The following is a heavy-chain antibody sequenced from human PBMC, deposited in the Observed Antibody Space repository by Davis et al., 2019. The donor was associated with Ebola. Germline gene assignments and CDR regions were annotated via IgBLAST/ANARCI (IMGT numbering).Heavy chain of an antibody. J-gene: IGHJ4*02. D-gene: IGHD5-12*01. CDR1: GGSISSGGYS. V-gene: IGHV4-30-2*01. CDR3: ARGRVGYSGYGRAGLPDY. Sequence: PSETLSLTCTVSGGSISSGGYSWSWIRQPPGKGLEWIGYIYHSGSTYYNPSLKSRVTISVDRSKNQFSLKLSSVTAADTAVYYCARGRVGYSGYGRAGLPDYWGQGTLVTVSS. CDR2: IYHSGST.